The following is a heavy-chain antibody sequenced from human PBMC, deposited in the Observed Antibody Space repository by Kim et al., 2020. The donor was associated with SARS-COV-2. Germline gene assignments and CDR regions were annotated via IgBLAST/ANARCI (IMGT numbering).Heavy chain of an antibody. V-gene: IGHV3-7*01. CDR3: VKGGWFGLS. Sequence: GGSLRLSCAASGFTFSSSWMTWVRQAPGKGLEWVANIRHDESEKNYVDSSKGRFSISRDNAKNSLYSQMNSLRAEDTAVYYCVKGGWFGLSWGQGILVTVSS. D-gene: IGHD3-10*01. CDR2: IRHDESEK. J-gene: IGHJ5*02. CDR1: GFTFSSSW.